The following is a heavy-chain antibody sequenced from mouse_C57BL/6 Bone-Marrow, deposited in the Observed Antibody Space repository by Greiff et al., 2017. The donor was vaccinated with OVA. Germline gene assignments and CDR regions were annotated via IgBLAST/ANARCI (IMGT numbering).Heavy chain of an antibody. CDR3: ARRRWLLLFAY. CDR1: GFNIKDYY. CDR2: IDPEDGET. V-gene: IGHV14-2*01. D-gene: IGHD2-3*01. J-gene: IGHJ3*01. Sequence: VQLQQSGAELVKPGASVTLSCTASGFNIKDYYMHWVKQRTEQGLEWIGRIDPEDGETTYAPKFQGKATITADTSSNTAYLQLSSLTSEDTAVDYCARRRWLLLFAYWGQGTLVTVSA.